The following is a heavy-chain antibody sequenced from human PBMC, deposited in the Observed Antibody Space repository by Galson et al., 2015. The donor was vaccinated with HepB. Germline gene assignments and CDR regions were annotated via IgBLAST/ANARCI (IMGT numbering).Heavy chain of an antibody. J-gene: IGHJ5*02. V-gene: IGHV6-1*01. Sequence: CAISGDSVFSDSAAWNWIRQPPSRGLEWLGRTYYRSKWYNDYAVSVKSRITINPDTSKNQFSLQLNSVTPKDTAVYYCAREGIGCSSTSCYGFMGFDPWGQGTLVTVSS. CDR1: GDSVFSDSAA. CDR2: TYYRSKWYN. D-gene: IGHD2-2*01. CDR3: AREGIGCSSTSCYGFMGFDP.